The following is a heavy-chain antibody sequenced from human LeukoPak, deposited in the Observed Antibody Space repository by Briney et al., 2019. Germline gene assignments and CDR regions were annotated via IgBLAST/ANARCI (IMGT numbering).Heavy chain of an antibody. J-gene: IGHJ4*02. V-gene: IGHV3-74*01. CDR2: INPGGSST. D-gene: IGHD1-14*01. CDR3: ARSNQADDY. Sequence: GGSLRLSCAASGFTFSSYWMHWVRQVPGKGLVWVSRINPGGSSTAYADSVKGRFTISRDNAKNTLYLQMDSLRAQDTAIYYCARSNQADDYWGQGTLVTVSS. CDR1: GFTFSSYW.